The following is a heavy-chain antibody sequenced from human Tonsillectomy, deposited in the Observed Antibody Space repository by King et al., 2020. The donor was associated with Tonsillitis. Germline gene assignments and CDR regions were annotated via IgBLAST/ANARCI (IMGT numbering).Heavy chain of an antibody. V-gene: IGHV3-7*01. Sequence: VQLVQSGGGLVQPGGSLRLSCAASGFTFSSYWMSWVRQAPGKGLEWVANIKQDGSEKYYVDSVKGRFTISRDNAKNSLYLQMNSLRAEDTAVYYCARGLKIPDYDFWSGYCYGMDVWGQGTTVTVSS. CDR1: GFTFSSYW. CDR2: IKQDGSEK. J-gene: IGHJ6*02. CDR3: ARGLKIPDYDFWSGYCYGMDV. D-gene: IGHD3-3*01.